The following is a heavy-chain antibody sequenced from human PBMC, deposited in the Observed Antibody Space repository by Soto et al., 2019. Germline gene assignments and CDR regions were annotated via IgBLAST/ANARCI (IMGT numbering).Heavy chain of an antibody. CDR1: GGSISSYY. V-gene: IGHV4-59*08. CDR2: IYYSGST. CDR3: ARGPLNFDP. J-gene: IGHJ5*02. Sequence: QVQLQESGPGLVKPSETLSLTCTVSGGSISSYYWSWIRQPPGKGLEWIGYIYYSGSTNYHPSLKSRVTISVDTSQNQFSLKLSSVTAADTAVYDCARGPLNFDPWGQGTLVTVSS.